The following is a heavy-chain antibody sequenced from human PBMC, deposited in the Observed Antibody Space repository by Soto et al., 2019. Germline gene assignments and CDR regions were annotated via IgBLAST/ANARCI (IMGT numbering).Heavy chain of an antibody. CDR2: INHSGST. CDR3: ARGGDDYTYFGADFDY. V-gene: IGHV4-34*01. D-gene: IGHD3-16*01. Sequence: QVQLQQWGAGLLKPSETLSLTCAVYGGSFSGYYWSWIRQPPGKGLEWIGEINHSGSTNYNPSLRGRGTRSVDASKNQFSRELSSVTAAETAVYYCARGGDDYTYFGADFDYWGQGTLVTVSS. J-gene: IGHJ4*02. CDR1: GGSFSGYY.